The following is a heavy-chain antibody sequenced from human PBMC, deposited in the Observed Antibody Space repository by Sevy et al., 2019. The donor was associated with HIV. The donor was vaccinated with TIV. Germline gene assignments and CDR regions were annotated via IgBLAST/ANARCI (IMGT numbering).Heavy chain of an antibody. CDR3: ARDCSSTSCLWGLDV. CDR2: IKKDGSEK. CDR1: GFTFSRYW. D-gene: IGHD2-2*01. Sequence: GSLRLSCAASGFTFSRYWMSWVRQAPGKGLEWVANIKKDGSEKYYVDSVKGRFTISRDNAKNSLFLQMNSLRAEDTAVYYCARDCSSTSCLWGLDVWGQGTTVTVSS. V-gene: IGHV3-7*03. J-gene: IGHJ6*02.